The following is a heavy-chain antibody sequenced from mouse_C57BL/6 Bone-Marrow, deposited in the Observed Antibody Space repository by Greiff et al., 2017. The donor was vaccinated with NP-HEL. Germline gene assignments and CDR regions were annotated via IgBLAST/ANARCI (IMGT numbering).Heavy chain of an antibody. CDR3: AGFYYGNYYAMDY. CDR2: IHPSDSDT. J-gene: IGHJ4*01. D-gene: IGHD2-1*01. Sequence: QVQLQQPGAELVKPGASVKVSCKASGYTFTSYWMHWVKQRPGQGLEWIGRIHPSDSDTNYNQKFKGKATLTADKSSSTAYMHLSSMTYEDSAVYYCAGFYYGNYYAMDYWGQGTSVTVSS. V-gene: IGHV1-74*01. CDR1: GYTFTSYW.